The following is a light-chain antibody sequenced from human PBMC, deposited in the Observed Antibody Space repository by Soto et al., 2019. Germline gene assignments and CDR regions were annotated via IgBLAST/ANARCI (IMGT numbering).Light chain of an antibody. J-gene: IGLJ3*02. V-gene: IGLV2-14*01. CDR1: SNDVGGYHY. CDR2: EIS. Sequence: QSALTQPASVSGSPGQSITISCTGTSNDVGGYHYVSWYQQYPGKAPNLIIYEISHRPSGVSNRFSGSKSGNTASLTISGRQAEDEADYYCSSYTYSGTLVVFGGGTKLTVL. CDR3: SSYTYSGTLVV.